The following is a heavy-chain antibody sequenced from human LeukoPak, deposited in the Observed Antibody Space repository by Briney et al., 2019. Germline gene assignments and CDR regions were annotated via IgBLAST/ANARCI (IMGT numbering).Heavy chain of an antibody. Sequence: ASVKVSCKASGYTFTAYYMHLVRQAPGQGLEWMGFINPNTGGTSYAQKFQARVTMTRHTSISTAYMELSGLRSDDTAVYYCARRYNFWSGSPTAFSYWGQGTLVTVSS. CDR3: ARRYNFWSGSPTAFSY. CDR2: INPNTGGT. V-gene: IGHV1-2*02. D-gene: IGHD3-3*01. CDR1: GYTFTAYY. J-gene: IGHJ1*01.